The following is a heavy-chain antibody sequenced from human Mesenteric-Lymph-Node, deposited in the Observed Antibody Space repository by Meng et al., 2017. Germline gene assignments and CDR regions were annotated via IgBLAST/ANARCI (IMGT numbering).Heavy chain of an antibody. CDR1: GAPISSDIW. Sequence: VQLQALGPSLGKPSGTLSPPCTVSGAPISSDIWWSWVRQPPGKGLEWIGEVYHRGDTNYNPSLKSRVDISVDKSKNQFYLSLFSVTAADTAVYYCGRDQGRELINHWGQGTLVTVSS. CDR3: GRDQGRELINH. V-gene: IGHV4-4*02. D-gene: IGHD1-7*01. CDR2: VYHRGDT. J-gene: IGHJ4*02.